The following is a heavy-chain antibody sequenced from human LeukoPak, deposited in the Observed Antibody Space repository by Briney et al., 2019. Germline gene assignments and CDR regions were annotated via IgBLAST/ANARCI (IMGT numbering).Heavy chain of an antibody. CDR3: ASFLTDAFDI. J-gene: IGHJ3*02. V-gene: IGHV4-39*01. D-gene: IGHD2/OR15-2a*01. Sequence: PSETLSLTCTVSGGSISSSSYYWGWIRQPPGKGLEWIGSIYYSGSTYYNPSLKSRVTISVDTSKNQFSLKLSSVTAADTAVYYCASFLTDAFDIWGQGTMVTVSS. CDR1: GGSISSSSYY. CDR2: IYYSGST.